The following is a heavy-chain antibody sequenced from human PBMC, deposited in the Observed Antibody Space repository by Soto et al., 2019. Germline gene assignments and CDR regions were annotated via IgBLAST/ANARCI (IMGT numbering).Heavy chain of an antibody. J-gene: IGHJ4*02. Sequence: SETLSLTCDVSGDTISTGGYTWAWIRQPPGKGLEWIGYIYHSGSTYYNPSLKSRVTISVDRSKNQFSLKLSSMTAADTAVYFCAGRHGLDIDAYYWGQGILVTVSS. CDR1: GDTISTGGYT. CDR3: AGRHGLDIDAYY. D-gene: IGHD3-10*01. V-gene: IGHV4-30-2*01. CDR2: IYHSGST.